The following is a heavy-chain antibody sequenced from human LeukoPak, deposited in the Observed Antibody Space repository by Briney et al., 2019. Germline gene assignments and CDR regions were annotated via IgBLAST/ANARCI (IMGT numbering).Heavy chain of an antibody. CDR1: GFTFSSYW. CDR2: INSDGSST. V-gene: IGHV3-74*01. Sequence: GGSLRLSCAASGFTFSSYWMHWVRQAPGEGLVWDSRINSDGSSTSYADSVKGRFTISRDNAKNTLYLQMNSLRAEDTAVYYCARYTAMVPDYWGQGTLVTVSS. J-gene: IGHJ4*02. CDR3: ARYTAMVPDY. D-gene: IGHD5-18*01.